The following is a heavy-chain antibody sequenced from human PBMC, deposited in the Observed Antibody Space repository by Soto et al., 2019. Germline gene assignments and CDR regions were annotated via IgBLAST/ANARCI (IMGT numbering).Heavy chain of an antibody. V-gene: IGHV3-74*02. CDR3: TSSSPRLYGDYD. D-gene: IGHD4-17*01. CDR2: INSDGSIT. J-gene: IGHJ4*02. Sequence: EVQLVESGGGLVKPGGSLRLSCAASGFTFSSYWMHWVRQTPGKGLVWVSRINSDGSITSYADSVKGRFTISRDNAKNTVYLQMDSLRAEDTAVYYCTSSSPRLYGDYDWGQGTLVTVSS. CDR1: GFTFSSYW.